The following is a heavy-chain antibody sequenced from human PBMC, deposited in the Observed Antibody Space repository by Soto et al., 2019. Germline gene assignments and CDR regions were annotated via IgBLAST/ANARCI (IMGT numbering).Heavy chain of an antibody. CDR1: GGTFSSYT. CDR3: ARDIGYESGDPFDI. J-gene: IGHJ3*02. Sequence: QVQLVQSGAEVKEPGSSVKVSCKASGGTFSSYTFTWVRQAPGQGLEWLGRIIPILGVANYAQNFQGRVTITADESKNTAYMELSSPRSEDTAVYYCARDIGYESGDPFDIWGQGTMVTVSS. D-gene: IGHD2-2*03. CDR2: IIPILGVA. V-gene: IGHV1-69*08.